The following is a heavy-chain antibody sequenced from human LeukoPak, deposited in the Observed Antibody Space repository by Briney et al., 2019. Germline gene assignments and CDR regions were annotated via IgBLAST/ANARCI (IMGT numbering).Heavy chain of an antibody. CDR2: IYPGYYDT. D-gene: IGHD3-22*01. Sequence: GESLKISCQGSGYSFTSYWIGWVRQMPGKGLEWMGIIYPGYYDTRYSPSFQGQVTISADKSISTASLQWSSLKASDTAMYYCARLDSYDSSGYYWNWFDPWGQGTLVTVSS. J-gene: IGHJ5*02. CDR1: GYSFTSYW. CDR3: ARLDSYDSSGYYWNWFDP. V-gene: IGHV5-51*01.